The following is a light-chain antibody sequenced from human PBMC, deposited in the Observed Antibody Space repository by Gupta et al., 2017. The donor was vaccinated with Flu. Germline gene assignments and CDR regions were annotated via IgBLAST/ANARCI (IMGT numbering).Light chain of an antibody. V-gene: IGKV3-15*01. J-gene: IGKJ5*01. CDR3: QQQKNWPPAIT. CDR2: GAS. Sequence: EIVMTQSPATLSVCLGGRATLPCRASQSVSSNLAWYQQKPGQAPRLLIYGASTRATGIPARFSGSGSGTEFTLTLSSLQSEDFAVYYCQQQKNWPPAITFGQGTRLEIK. CDR1: QSVSSN.